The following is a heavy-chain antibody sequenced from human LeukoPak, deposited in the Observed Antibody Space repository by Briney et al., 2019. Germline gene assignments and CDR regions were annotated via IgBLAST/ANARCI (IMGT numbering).Heavy chain of an antibody. CDR3: VRELAY. Sequence: GGSLRLSCPASEFTFSTYMMNWVRQAPGKGLEWLSNISSDSGAIYYADSVQGRFTISRDNAQKSLYLQMNSLRVEDTAVYYCVRELAYWGQGALVTVS. V-gene: IGHV3-48*01. CDR2: ISSDSGAI. D-gene: IGHD1-1*01. CDR1: EFTFSTYM. J-gene: IGHJ4*02.